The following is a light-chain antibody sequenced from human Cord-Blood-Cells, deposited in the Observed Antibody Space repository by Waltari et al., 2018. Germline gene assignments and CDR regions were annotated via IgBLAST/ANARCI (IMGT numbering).Light chain of an antibody. CDR2: GNS. V-gene: IGLV1-40*01. CDR1: SSNIGAGYD. CDR3: QSYDSSLSGSVV. Sequence: QSVLTQPPSVSGAPGQRVTISCTGSSSNIGAGYDVHWYQQLPGTAPKLLIYGNSNRPSGVPDRVSGSESGTSASLAITGLQAEDEADYYCQSYDSSLSGSVVFGGGTKLTVL. J-gene: IGLJ2*01.